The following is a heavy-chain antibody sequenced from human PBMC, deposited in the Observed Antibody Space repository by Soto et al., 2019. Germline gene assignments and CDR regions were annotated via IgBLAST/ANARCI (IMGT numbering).Heavy chain of an antibody. D-gene: IGHD3-22*01. V-gene: IGHV3-9*01. CDR3: AKTITGYYSAFDY. J-gene: IGHJ4*02. CDR2: VSRNSGSI. CDR1: GFTFDDYA. Sequence: EVQLVESGRGLVQPGRSLRLSCAASGFTFDDYAMHWVRQAPGKGLEWVSSVSRNSGSIGYADSVKGRFTISRDNAKNSLYLQMNSLRPEDTALYYCAKTITGYYSAFDYWGRGTLVTVSS.